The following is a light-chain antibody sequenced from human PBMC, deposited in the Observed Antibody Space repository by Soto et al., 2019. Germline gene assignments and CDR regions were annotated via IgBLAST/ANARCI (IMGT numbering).Light chain of an antibody. Sequence: EIVLTQSPGTLSLSPGERASLFCRASQSVSTSYIAWYQQRPGQPPRLLIYATSHRASGIPDRFRGSGSGTDFTLTINRLEPEVLAGYYCQQYGTPPLTFGGGTKVEIK. CDR2: ATS. CDR3: QQYGTPPLT. J-gene: IGKJ4*01. CDR1: QSVSTSY. V-gene: IGKV3-20*01.